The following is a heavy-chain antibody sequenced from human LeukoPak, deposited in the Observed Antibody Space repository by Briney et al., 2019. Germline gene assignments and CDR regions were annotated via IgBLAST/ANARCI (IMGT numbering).Heavy chain of an antibody. CDR1: GFTFSSYS. Sequence: PGGPLRLSCAASGFTFSSYSMNWVRQAPGKGLEWVSSISCSSRYMYYADSAKGRFTISRDNAKNSLDLQMNSLRVEDTGIYYCVKVAKYYYGSETYYFFEHWGQGTPVTASS. CDR3: VKVAKYYYGSETYYFFEH. V-gene: IGHV3-21*01. D-gene: IGHD3-10*01. CDR2: ISCSSRYM. J-gene: IGHJ4*02.